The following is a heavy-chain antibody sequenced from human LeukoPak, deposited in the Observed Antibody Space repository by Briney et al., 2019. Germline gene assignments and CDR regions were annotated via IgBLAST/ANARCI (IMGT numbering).Heavy chain of an antibody. CDR1: GYSFTSYW. Sequence: GESLKISCKGSGYSFTSYWIAWVRPMPGKGLEWMGIIYPGDSDTRYSPSFQGQVTISADKSIGTAYLQWSSLKASDTAKYYCATLWASGWQNPLGYWGQGTLVTVSS. CDR2: IYPGDSDT. CDR3: ATLWASGWQNPLGY. V-gene: IGHV5-51*01. J-gene: IGHJ4*02. D-gene: IGHD6-19*01.